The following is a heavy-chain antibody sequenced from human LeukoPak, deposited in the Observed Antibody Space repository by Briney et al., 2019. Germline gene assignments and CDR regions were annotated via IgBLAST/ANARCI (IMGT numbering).Heavy chain of an antibody. V-gene: IGHV4-59*01. Sequence: SETLSLTCTVSGGFICHYYWRCIRQPPGKGLEWIAYLFYSGSTDYNPSLESRVTISVDTSKNQFSLKLRSVTAADTAVYYCATVAVIRGVTYFDYWGQGTLVTVSS. J-gene: IGHJ4*02. CDR2: LFYSGST. D-gene: IGHD3-10*01. CDR1: GGFICHYY. CDR3: ATVAVIRGVTYFDY.